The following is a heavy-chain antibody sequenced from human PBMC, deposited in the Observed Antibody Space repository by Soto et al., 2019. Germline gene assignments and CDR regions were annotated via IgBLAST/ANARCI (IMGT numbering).Heavy chain of an antibody. CDR1: GYTFTDFY. D-gene: IGHD1-1*01. CDR3: ATGTNGTTGWYHP. J-gene: IGHJ5*02. Sequence: QEQLVQSGTEVKKPGASVTVSCKSSGYTFTDFYLHWLRQAPGQGLEWVGWINPKTGDTKSSQKFQGRVTMSRDTSVSTDYIDLTSPTSDDTAMYYCATGTNGTTGWYHPWGQGTRVTVSS. V-gene: IGHV1-2*02. CDR2: INPKTGDT.